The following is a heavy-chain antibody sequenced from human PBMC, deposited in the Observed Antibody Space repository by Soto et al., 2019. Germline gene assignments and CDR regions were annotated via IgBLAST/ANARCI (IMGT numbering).Heavy chain of an antibody. V-gene: IGHV3-33*01. Sequence: GGSLRLSCAASGFTFSSYGMHWVRQAPGKGLEWVAVIWYDGSNKYYADSVKGRFTISRDNSKNTLYLQMNRLRAEDRAVYYCAREGGAARWLQLRPGYYYYGMDVWGQGTTVTVSS. J-gene: IGHJ6*02. D-gene: IGHD5-12*01. CDR3: AREGGAARWLQLRPGYYYYGMDV. CDR2: IWYDGSNK. CDR1: GFTFSSYG.